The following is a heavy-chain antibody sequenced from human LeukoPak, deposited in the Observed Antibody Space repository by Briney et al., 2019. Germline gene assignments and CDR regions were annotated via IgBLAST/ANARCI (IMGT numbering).Heavy chain of an antibody. CDR3: ARDDKRPGAFDI. Sequence: GGSLRLSCAASGFTFSGYWMNWVRQAPGKGLEWVAVISYDGSNKYYADSVKGRFTISRDNSKNTLYPQMNSLRAEDTAVYYCARDDKRPGAFDIWGQGTMVTVSS. V-gene: IGHV3-30*03. J-gene: IGHJ3*02. D-gene: IGHD6-6*01. CDR1: GFTFSGYW. CDR2: ISYDGSNK.